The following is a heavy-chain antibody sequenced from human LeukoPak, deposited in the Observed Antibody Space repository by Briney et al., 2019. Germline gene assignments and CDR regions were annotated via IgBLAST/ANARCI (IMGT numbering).Heavy chain of an antibody. CDR3: ARGNGRQQLASKYMDV. V-gene: IGHV1-8*01. Sequence: ASVKVSCKASGYTFTSYDINWVQQATGQGLEWMGWMNPNSGNTGYAQKFQGRVTMTRNTSISTAYMELSSLRSEDTAVYYCARGNGRQQLASKYMDVWGKGTTVTVSS. CDR1: GYTFTSYD. CDR2: MNPNSGNT. D-gene: IGHD6-13*01. J-gene: IGHJ6*03.